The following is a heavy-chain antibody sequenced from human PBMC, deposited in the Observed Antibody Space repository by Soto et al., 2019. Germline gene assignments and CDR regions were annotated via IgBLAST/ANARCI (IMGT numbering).Heavy chain of an antibody. CDR3: VKGRAKHCSGRTCGLWMDL. D-gene: IGHD6-19*01. Sequence: GGSLSLSFSASGFTFKSHAMPWVRQAPGKGLEYVSSSHTSGGTTFYADGVKDRFIVSRYNSNNTLDPQMTSLNYEDSGVYYCVKGRAKHCSGRTCGLWMDLWGQGTTVTVSS. CDR1: GFTFKSHA. CDR2: SHTSGGTT. V-gene: IGHV3-64D*06. J-gene: IGHJ6*02.